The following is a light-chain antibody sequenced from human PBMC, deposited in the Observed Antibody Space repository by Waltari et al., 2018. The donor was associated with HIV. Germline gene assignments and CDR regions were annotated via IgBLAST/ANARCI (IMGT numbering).Light chain of an antibody. CDR1: SSDVGGSEY. CDR2: EVN. J-gene: IGLJ6*01. Sequence: QSALTQPPSASGSLGQSVTISCPGTSSDVGGSEYVSWYQHHPDKAPKLIIYEVNKRPSGAPDRFSGSKSDNTASLTVAGLQDDDEAHYYCASYGDTNRVLFGGGTRVTVL. V-gene: IGLV2-8*01. CDR3: ASYGDTNRVL.